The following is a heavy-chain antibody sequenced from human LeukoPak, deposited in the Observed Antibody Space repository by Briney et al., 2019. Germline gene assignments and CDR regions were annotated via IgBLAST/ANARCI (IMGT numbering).Heavy chain of an antibody. CDR1: GGSISSYY. J-gene: IGHJ2*01. CDR3: ARAIAGPYWYFDL. D-gene: IGHD2-21*01. CDR2: IYTSGST. V-gene: IGHV4-4*09. Sequence: PSETLSLTCTVSGGSISSYYWSWIRQPPGKGLGWIRYIYTSGSTTYTPSLKSRVTISAVTSNNQTSRKPSSVTAADTAVYYCARAIAGPYWYFDLWGRGTLVTVSS.